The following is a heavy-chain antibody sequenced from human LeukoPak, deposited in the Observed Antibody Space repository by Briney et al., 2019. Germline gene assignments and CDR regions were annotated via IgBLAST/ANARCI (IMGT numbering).Heavy chain of an antibody. V-gene: IGHV3-30*04. CDR3: ARGLYGDCSAEYFQH. J-gene: IGHJ1*01. CDR1: GFTFRSYA. D-gene: IGHD4-17*01. Sequence: GSLRLSCAASGFTFRSYAMHWVRQAPGKGLEWVAVISYDGSNKYYADSVKGRFTISRDNSKNTLYLQMNSLRAEDTAVYYCARGLYGDCSAEYFQHWGQGTLVTVSS. CDR2: ISYDGSNK.